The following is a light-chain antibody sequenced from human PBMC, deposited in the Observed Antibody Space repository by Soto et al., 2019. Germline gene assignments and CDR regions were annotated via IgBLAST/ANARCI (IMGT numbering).Light chain of an antibody. J-gene: IGKJ4*01. Sequence: EIVLTQSPGTLSLSPGERATLSCRASQSVSSSYLAWYQQKPGQAPRLLIYGASSRATGIPDRFSGSGSGTDFPLTISRLEPEHFAVCYCQQYGYSPTFGGGTKVDIK. CDR3: QQYGYSPT. CDR1: QSVSSSY. CDR2: GAS. V-gene: IGKV3-20*01.